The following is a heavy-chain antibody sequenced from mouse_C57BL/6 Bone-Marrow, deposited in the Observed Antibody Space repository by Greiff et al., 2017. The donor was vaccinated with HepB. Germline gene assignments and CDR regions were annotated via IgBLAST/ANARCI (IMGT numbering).Heavy chain of an antibody. CDR2: ISDGGSYT. D-gene: IGHD2-3*01. Sequence: EVKLVESGGGLVKPGGSLKLSCAASGFTFSSYAMSWVRQTPEKRLEWVATISDGGSYTYYPDNVQGRFTISRDNAKNNLYLQMSHLKSEDTAMYYCARDGEGYYAWFAYWGQGTLVTVSA. J-gene: IGHJ3*01. CDR3: ARDGEGYYAWFAY. CDR1: GFTFSSYA. V-gene: IGHV5-4*01.